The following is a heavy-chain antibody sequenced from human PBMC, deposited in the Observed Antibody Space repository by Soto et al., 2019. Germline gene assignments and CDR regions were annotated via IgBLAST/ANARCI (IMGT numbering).Heavy chain of an antibody. CDR1: GFTFSSYS. J-gene: IGHJ3*02. V-gene: IGHV3-48*01. Sequence: HPGGSLRLSCAASGFTFSSYSMNWVHQAPGKGLEWVSYISSSSSTIYYADSVKGRFTISRDNAKNSLYLQMNSLRAEDTAVYYCASQGWNGGKLYAFDIWGQGTMVTVSS. CDR3: ASQGWNGGKLYAFDI. CDR2: ISSSSSTI. D-gene: IGHD1-1*01.